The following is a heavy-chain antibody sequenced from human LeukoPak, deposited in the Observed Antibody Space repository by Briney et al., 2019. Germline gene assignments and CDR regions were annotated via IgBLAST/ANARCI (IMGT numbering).Heavy chain of an antibody. D-gene: IGHD2-15*01. CDR1: GGSISSYY. V-gene: IGHV4-59*08. Sequence: SSETLSLTCTVSGGSISSYYWSWIRQPPGKGLEWIGYIYYSGSTNYNPSLKSRVAISVDTSKNQFSLKLSSVTAADTAVYYCARLTVVAAIYDAFDIWGQGTMVTVSS. CDR3: ARLTVVAAIYDAFDI. J-gene: IGHJ3*02. CDR2: IYYSGST.